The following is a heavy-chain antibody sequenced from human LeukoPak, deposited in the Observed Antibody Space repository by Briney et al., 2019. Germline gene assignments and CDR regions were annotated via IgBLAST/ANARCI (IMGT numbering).Heavy chain of an antibody. J-gene: IGHJ5*02. D-gene: IGHD6-13*01. Sequence: GGSLRLSCAASGFTFGDFAMHWVRQAPGKGLEWVALISFDGSNKYYADSVKGRFTISRDNSKNTLSLQMNSLRAEDTAVYYCAKDSLSTIAAAGYARFDPWGQGTLVTVSS. CDR1: GFTFGDFA. V-gene: IGHV3-30*18. CDR3: AKDSLSTIAAAGYARFDP. CDR2: ISFDGSNK.